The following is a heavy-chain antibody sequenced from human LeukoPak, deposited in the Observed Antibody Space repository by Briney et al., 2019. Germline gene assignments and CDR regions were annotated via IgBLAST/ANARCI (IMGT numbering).Heavy chain of an antibody. CDR1: GFNVAAYA. CDR3: AIASESGSFYRAFAY. J-gene: IGHJ4*02. Sequence: GGSLRLSCAATGFNVAAYAKYWVRQPPGKSLEWVSLISGDSDNKYSAASVKGRFTISRDNSKNSLYLQMNSLTTEDTAFYYCAIASESGSFYRAFAYWGQGALVTVSS. D-gene: IGHD3-10*01. CDR2: ISGDSDNK. V-gene: IGHV3-43*02.